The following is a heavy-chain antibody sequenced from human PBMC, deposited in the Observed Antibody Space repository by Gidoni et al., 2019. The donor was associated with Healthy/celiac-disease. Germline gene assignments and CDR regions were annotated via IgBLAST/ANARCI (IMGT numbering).Heavy chain of an antibody. CDR2: IYTSGST. D-gene: IGHD3-3*01. CDR1: GGSISSGRYY. V-gene: IGHV4-61*02. CDR3: ARGGGYDFWSGSYPLDY. Sequence: QVQLQESGPGLVKPSQTLSLTCTVSGGSISSGRYYWSWIRQPAGKGLEWIGRIYTSGSTNYNPSLKSRVTMSVDTSKNQFSLKLSSVTAADTAVYYCARGGGYDFWSGSYPLDYWGQGTLVTVSS. J-gene: IGHJ4*02.